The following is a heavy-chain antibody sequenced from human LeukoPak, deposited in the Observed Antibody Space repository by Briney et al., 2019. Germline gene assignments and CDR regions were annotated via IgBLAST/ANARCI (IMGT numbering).Heavy chain of an antibody. CDR3: AKVTNGYRYFDY. D-gene: IGHD5-24*01. V-gene: IGHV3-23*01. CDR2: ISGSGGST. Sequence: GGSLRLSCAASGFTFSSYAMSWVRQAPGPGLEWVSAISGSGGSTYYADSVKGRSTTSRDNSKNTLYLQMNSLRAEDTAVYYCAKVTNGYRYFDYWGQGTLVTVSS. CDR1: GFTFSSYA. J-gene: IGHJ4*02.